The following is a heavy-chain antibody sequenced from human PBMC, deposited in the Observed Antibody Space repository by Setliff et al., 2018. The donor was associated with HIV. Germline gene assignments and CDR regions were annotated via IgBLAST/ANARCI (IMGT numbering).Heavy chain of an antibody. V-gene: IGHV1-46*01. CDR3: AREGVGWFDP. CDR2: INPKSDGT. D-gene: IGHD1-26*01. CDR1: GYSFTDYY. J-gene: IGHJ5*02. Sequence: ASVKVSCKASGYSFTDYYIHWVRQAPGQGLEWMGWINPKSDGTSYAQSFQDRVTMTRDTSTSTVYMELRSLRSEDTAVYYCAREGVGWFDPWGQGTLVTVSS.